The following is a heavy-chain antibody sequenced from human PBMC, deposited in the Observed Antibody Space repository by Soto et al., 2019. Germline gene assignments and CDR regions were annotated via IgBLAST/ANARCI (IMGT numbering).Heavy chain of an antibody. CDR3: TTGSGYDYCSGGGCYYYYGMDV. CDR1: GFTFSNAW. V-gene: IGHV3-15*01. D-gene: IGHD5-12*01. Sequence: GGSLRLSCAASGFTFSNAWMSWVRQAPGKGLEWVGRIKSKTDGGTTDYAAPVKGRFTISRDDSKNTLYLQMNSLKTEDTAVYYCTTGSGYDYCSGGGCYYYYGMDVWGQGTTVTVSS. CDR2: IKSKTDGGTT. J-gene: IGHJ6*02.